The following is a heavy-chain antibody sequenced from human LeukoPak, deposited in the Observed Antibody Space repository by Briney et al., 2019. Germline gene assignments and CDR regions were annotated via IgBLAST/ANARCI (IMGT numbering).Heavy chain of an antibody. J-gene: IGHJ4*02. D-gene: IGHD3-22*01. Sequence: PGGSLRLSCAASGFTFDDYGMSWVRQAPGKGLEWVSGINWNGGSTGYADSVKGRFTISRDNAKNTLYLQMNSLRAEDTAVYYCARDSLPYYYDSSGYYPFDYWGQGTLVTVSS. CDR1: GFTFDDYG. CDR2: INWNGGST. V-gene: IGHV3-20*04. CDR3: ARDSLPYYYDSSGYYPFDY.